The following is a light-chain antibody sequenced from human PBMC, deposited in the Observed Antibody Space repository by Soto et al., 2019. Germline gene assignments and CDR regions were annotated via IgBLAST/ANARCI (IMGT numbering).Light chain of an antibody. CDR2: GAS. J-gene: IGKJ1*01. CDR1: QSVSSRY. Sequence: EIVLTQSPGTLSVSPGERATLSCRASQSVSSRYLGWYQQKPGQAPRLLIYGASSRATGTPDRFRGSGSGTDFTLTISRLEPEDFEVYYCQHYGISPRTLGQGTKEEIK. CDR3: QHYGISPRT. V-gene: IGKV3-20*01.